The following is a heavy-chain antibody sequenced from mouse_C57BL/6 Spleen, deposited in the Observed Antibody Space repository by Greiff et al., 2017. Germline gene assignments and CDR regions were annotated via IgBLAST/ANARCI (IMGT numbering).Heavy chain of an antibody. Sequence: EVQLQESGPGLVKPSQSLSLTCSVTGYSITSGYYWNWIRQFPGNKLEWMGYISYDGSNNYNPSLKNRISITRDTSKNQVFLKLNSVTTEDTATYYCARAGTETRAMDYWGQGTSVTVSS. CDR3: ARAGTETRAMDY. CDR2: ISYDGSN. J-gene: IGHJ4*01. D-gene: IGHD3-3*01. CDR1: GYSITSGYY. V-gene: IGHV3-6*01.